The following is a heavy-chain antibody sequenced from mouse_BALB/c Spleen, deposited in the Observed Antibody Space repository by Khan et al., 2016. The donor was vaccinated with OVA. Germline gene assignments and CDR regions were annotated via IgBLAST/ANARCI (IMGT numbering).Heavy chain of an antibody. J-gene: IGHJ3*01. D-gene: IGHD1-1*01. V-gene: IGHV1S81*02. Sequence: VQLQQSGAELVKPGASVKLSCKASGYTFTSYYMYWVKQRPGQGLEWIGEINPSNGGTNVNEKFKSNATLTVDKSSSTAYMEVSSLASEDSAVYYCTRGGYGSPFAYWGQGTLVTVSA. CDR3: TRGGYGSPFAY. CDR2: INPSNGGT. CDR1: GYTFTSYY.